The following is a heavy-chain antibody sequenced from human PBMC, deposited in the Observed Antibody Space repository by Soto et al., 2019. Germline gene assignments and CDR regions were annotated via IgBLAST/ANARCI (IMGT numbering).Heavy chain of an antibody. CDR3: AKTANGWFSAFDI. CDR2: ISGSGGTT. CDR1: GFTFSSYA. V-gene: IGHV3-23*01. Sequence: PGGSLRLSCAASGFTFSSYAMSWVRQAPGKGLEWVSAISGSGGTTYYAESVKGRFTFSRDNSKNTLYLKMNSLRAEYTALYYCAKTANGWFSAFDIWGQGTMVTVSS. D-gene: IGHD6-19*01. J-gene: IGHJ3*02.